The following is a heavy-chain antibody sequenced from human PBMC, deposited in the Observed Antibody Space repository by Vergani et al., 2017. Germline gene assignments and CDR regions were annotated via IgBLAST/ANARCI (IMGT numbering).Heavy chain of an antibody. CDR2: IYTSGST. J-gene: IGHJ5*02. D-gene: IGHD2-2*01. CDR3: ARLVVPAAMLNWFDP. Sequence: QVQLQESGPGLVKPSQTLSLTCTVSGGSISSGSYYWSWIRQPAGEGLEWIGRIYTSGSTNYNPSLKSRVTISVDTSKNQFSLKLSSVTAADTAVYYCARLVVPAAMLNWFDPWGQGTLVTVSS. V-gene: IGHV4-61*02. CDR1: GGSISSGSYY.